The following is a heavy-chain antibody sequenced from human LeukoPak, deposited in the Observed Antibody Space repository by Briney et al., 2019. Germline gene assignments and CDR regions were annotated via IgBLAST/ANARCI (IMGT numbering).Heavy chain of an antibody. D-gene: IGHD4-23*01. CDR1: GFTLSSYA. CDR3: VTDYGGSSGAFDI. Sequence: GGSLRLSCTGSGFTLSSYAMNWVRRAPGQGLEWVSSISSGSSDIYYTDSVKGRFTISRDNAKNSLYLQMNSLRAEDTAVYYCVTDYGGSSGAFDIWGQGTTVTVSS. V-gene: IGHV3-21*01. J-gene: IGHJ3*02. CDR2: ISSGSSDI.